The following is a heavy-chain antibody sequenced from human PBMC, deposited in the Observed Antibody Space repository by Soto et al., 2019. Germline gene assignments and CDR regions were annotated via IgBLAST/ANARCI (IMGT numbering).Heavy chain of an antibody. CDR1: GYTFSAYY. D-gene: IGHD3-22*01. V-gene: IGHV1-2*02. CDR2: INPKSGGT. CDR3: ARGGTFAYDTSGYSVY. J-gene: IGHJ4*02. Sequence: QVHLVQSGAEVKKPGASVKVSCKTSGYTFSAYYMHWVRQAPGQGLEWMGWINPKSGGTLYAQKFQGRVTMTRDTSISTAYMELSRLRSDDMAVYYCARGGTFAYDTSGYSVYWGQGTLVTVSS.